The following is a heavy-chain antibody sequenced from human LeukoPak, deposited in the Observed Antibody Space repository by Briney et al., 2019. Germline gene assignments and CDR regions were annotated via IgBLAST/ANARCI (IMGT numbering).Heavy chain of an antibody. V-gene: IGHV4-38-2*02. CDR1: GYSISSGYY. CDR3: AKDRPEWELLLIPPNFDY. CDR2: IYHSGST. D-gene: IGHD1-26*01. J-gene: IGHJ4*02. Sequence: SETLSLTCTVSGYSISSGYYWGWIRQPPGKGLEWIGSIYHSGSTYYNPSLKSRVTISVDTSKNQFSLKLSSVTAADTAVYYCAKDRPEWELLLIPPNFDYWGQGTLVTVSS.